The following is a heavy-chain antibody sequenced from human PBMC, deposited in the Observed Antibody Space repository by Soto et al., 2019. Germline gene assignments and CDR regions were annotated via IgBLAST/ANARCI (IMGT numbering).Heavy chain of an antibody. CDR2: IATYNTNR. CDR3: ARVLRGVVNWFDP. CDR1: GDTFTNFG. Sequence: ASVKVSCKTSGDTFTNFGLSWVRQAPGQGLEWMGWIATYNTNRNYAQKFQGRLTLTTDTSTSTAYMELKSLGYDDTAVYYCARVLRGVVNWFDPLGQVTLVTVSS. D-gene: IGHD3-10*01. V-gene: IGHV1-18*01. J-gene: IGHJ5*02.